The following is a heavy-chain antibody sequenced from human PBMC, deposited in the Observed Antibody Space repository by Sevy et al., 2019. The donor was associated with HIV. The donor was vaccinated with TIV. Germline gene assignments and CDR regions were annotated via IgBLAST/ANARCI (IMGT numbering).Heavy chain of an antibody. CDR3: AREWGITMTNAFDI. CDR2: INPNSGGT. CDR1: GYTFTGYY. V-gene: IGHV1-2*06. D-gene: IGHD3-22*01. J-gene: IGHJ3*02. Sequence: ASVKVSCKASGYTFTGYYMVWVRQAPGQGLEWMGRINPNSGGTNYAQKFQGRVTMTRDTSISTAYMELSSLRSDDTAVYYSAREWGITMTNAFDIWGQGTMVTVSS.